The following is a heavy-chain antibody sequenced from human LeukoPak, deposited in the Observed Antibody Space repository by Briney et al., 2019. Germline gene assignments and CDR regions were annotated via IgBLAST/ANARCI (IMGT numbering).Heavy chain of an antibody. D-gene: IGHD2-2*01. J-gene: IGHJ5*02. V-gene: IGHV3-23*01. CDR2: ISGSGDST. CDR1: GFTFSNYA. Sequence: GGSLRLSCAASGFTFSNYAMSWVRQAPGKGLEWVSAISGSGDSTYYADSVKGRFTISRDNSQNTLYLQMNSLRAEDTAEYYCAKGVVAAGYTWFDPWGQGTLVTVSS. CDR3: AKGVVAAGYTWFDP.